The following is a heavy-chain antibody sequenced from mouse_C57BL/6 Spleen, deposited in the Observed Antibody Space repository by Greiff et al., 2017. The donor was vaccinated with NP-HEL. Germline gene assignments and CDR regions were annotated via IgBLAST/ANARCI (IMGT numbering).Heavy chain of an antibody. CDR1: GYTFTSYW. CDR2: IYPGSGST. D-gene: IGHD1-1*01. J-gene: IGHJ2*01. Sequence: VQLQQPGAELVKPGASVKMSCKASGYTFTSYWITWVKQRPGQGLEWIGDIYPGSGSTNYNEKFKSKATLTVDTSSSTAYMQLSSLTSEDSAVYYCARYDITTVAFDYWGQGTTLTVSS. CDR3: ARYDITTVAFDY. V-gene: IGHV1-55*01.